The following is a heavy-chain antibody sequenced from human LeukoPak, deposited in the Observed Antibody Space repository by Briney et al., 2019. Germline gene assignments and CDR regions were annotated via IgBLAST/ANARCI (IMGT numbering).Heavy chain of an antibody. CDR1: GFTFSTYA. J-gene: IGHJ4*02. V-gene: IGHV3-23*01. D-gene: IGHD3-22*01. CDR3: AKTPSGYYYPFDY. Sequence: GGSLRLSCAASGFTFSTYAMSWVRQAPGKGLEWVSTISGSGGSTYYADSVKGRFTISRDNSKNTLYLQMNGLRAEDTAVYYCAKTPSGYYYPFDYWGQGTLVTVSS. CDR2: ISGSGGST.